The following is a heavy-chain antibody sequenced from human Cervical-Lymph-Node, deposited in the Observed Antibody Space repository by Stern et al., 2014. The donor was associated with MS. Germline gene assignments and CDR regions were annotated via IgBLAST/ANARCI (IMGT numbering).Heavy chain of an antibody. J-gene: IGHJ6*02. V-gene: IGHV4-4*02. CDR1: GDSIKNINY. Sequence: VQLEESGPGLVKPSGTLSLTCGVSGDSIKNINYWSWVRQPPGKGLEWIGEIYPNGDTNYNPSRKSRVTLSVDKSKNQFSLKLSSVTAADTAVYYCARGPHDYGYGMDVWGQGTTVTVSS. CDR3: ARGPHDYGYGMDV. CDR2: IYPNGDT. D-gene: IGHD4-17*01.